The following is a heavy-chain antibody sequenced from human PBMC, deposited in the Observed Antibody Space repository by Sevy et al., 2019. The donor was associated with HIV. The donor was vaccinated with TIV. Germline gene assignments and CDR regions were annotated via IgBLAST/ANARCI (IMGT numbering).Heavy chain of an antibody. Sequence: GGSLRLSCEASGFDFSSHWMQWVRQAPGKGLVWVSRMNTDGSSTNYADSGKGRFTISRDNAKNTLYLERNNLRDEDTALYYCATPRFDFWGPGTLVTVSS. J-gene: IGHJ4*02. CDR2: MNTDGSST. V-gene: IGHV3-74*01. CDR1: GFDFSSHW. CDR3: ATPRFDF.